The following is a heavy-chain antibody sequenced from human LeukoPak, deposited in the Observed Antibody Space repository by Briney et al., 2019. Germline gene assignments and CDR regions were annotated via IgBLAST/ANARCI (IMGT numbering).Heavy chain of an antibody. D-gene: IGHD3-10*01. J-gene: IGHJ4*02. CDR3: ARGLYYYGSGSYYNDY. CDR2: INPNSGGT. CDR1: GYTFTGYY. Sequence: VASVKVSFKASGYTFTGYYMHWVRQAPGQGLEWMGWINPNSGGTNYAQKFQGRVTMTRDTSISTAYMELSRLRSDDTAVYYCARGLYYYGSGSYYNDYWGQGTLVTVSS. V-gene: IGHV1-2*02.